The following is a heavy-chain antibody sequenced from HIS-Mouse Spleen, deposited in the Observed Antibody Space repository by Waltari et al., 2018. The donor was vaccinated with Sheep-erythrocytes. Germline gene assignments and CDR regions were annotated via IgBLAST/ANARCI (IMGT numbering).Heavy chain of an antibody. CDR3: ASQPNWGYWYFDL. V-gene: IGHV3-21*01. D-gene: IGHD7-27*01. CDR1: GFTFSSYS. Sequence: EVQLVESGGGLVKPGGSLRLSCAASGFTFSSYSMNWVRQAPGEGVEWFSSISSRSSYIYYADSVKGRFTISRDNAKNSLYLQMNSLRAEDTAVYYCASQPNWGYWYFDLWGRGTLVTVSS. J-gene: IGHJ2*01. CDR2: ISSRSSYI.